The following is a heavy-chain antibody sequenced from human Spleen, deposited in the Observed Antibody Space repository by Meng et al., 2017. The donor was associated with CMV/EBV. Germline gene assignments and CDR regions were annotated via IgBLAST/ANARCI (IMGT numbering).Heavy chain of an antibody. CDR3: ARPAGTELMDAFDI. D-gene: IGHD6-19*01. J-gene: IGHJ3*02. CDR1: GYSFTNYW. Sequence: KVSCKASGYSFTNYWIGWVCQMPGKGLEWMGIIYPGDSDTRYSPSFQGQVTISADKSISTAYLQWSSLKASDTAMYYCARPAGTELMDAFDIWGQGTMVTVSS. CDR2: IYPGDSDT. V-gene: IGHV5-51*01.